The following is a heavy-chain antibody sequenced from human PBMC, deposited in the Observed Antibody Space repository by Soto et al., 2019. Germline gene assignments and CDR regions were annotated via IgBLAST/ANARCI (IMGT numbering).Heavy chain of an antibody. J-gene: IGHJ6*02. CDR3: ARDYGSGSRYYYYYGMDV. V-gene: IGHV4-59*01. D-gene: IGHD3-10*01. CDR1: GGSISSYY. Sequence: SETLSLTCTVSGGSISSYYWSWIRQPPGKGLEWIGYIYYSGSTNYNPSLKSRVTISVDTSKSQFSLKLSSVTAADTAVYYCARDYGSGSRYYYYYGMDVWGQGTTVTVSS. CDR2: IYYSGST.